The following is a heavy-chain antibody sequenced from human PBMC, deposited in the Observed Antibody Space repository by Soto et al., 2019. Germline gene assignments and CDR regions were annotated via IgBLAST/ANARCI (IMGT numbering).Heavy chain of an antibody. CDR3: ARGGYSYGLDLDY. V-gene: IGHV3-74*01. J-gene: IGHJ4*02. CDR2: INSDGSST. D-gene: IGHD5-18*01. CDR1: GFTFSSYW. Sequence: EVQLVESGGGLVQPGGSLRLSCAASGFTFSSYWMHWVRQAPGKGLVWVSRINSDGSSTSYADSVKGRFTISRDNAKSTLYLQMNSLRAEDTAVYYCARGGYSYGLDLDYWGQGTLVTVSS.